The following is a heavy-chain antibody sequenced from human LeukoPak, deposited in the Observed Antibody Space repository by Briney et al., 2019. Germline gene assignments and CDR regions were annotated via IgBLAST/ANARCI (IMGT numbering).Heavy chain of an antibody. J-gene: IGHJ4*02. CDR3: ARPKDSGYDVGIFDY. D-gene: IGHD5-12*01. CDR2: INSDGSST. V-gene: IGHV3-74*01. Sequence: GGSLRLSCAASGFTFSSYWMHWVRQAPGKGLVWVSRINSDGSSTSYADSVKGRITIFRDNAKNTLYLQMNSLRAEDMAVYDCARPKDSGYDVGIFDYWGQGTLVTVSS. CDR1: GFTFSSYW.